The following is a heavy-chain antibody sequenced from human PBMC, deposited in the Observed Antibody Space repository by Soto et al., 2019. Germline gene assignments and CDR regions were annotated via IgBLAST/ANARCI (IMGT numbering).Heavy chain of an antibody. CDR1: GFTFDDYA. V-gene: IGHV3-9*01. CDR3: AKEYSSGWKVFDY. CDR2: ISWNSGSI. J-gene: IGHJ4*02. Sequence: EVQLVESGGGLVQPGRSLRLSCAASGFTFDDYAMHWVRQAPGKGLEWVSGISWNSGSIGYADSVKGRFTISRDNAKNSLYLQINSLRAEDTALYYCAKEYSSGWKVFDYWGQGTLVTVSS. D-gene: IGHD6-19*01.